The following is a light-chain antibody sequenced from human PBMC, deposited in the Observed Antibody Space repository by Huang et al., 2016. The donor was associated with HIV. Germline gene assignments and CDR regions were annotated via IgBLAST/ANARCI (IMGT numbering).Light chain of an antibody. CDR2: ATS. V-gene: IGKV1-39*01. CDR3: QQSFTTPWT. CDR1: QRITTY. J-gene: IGKJ1*01. Sequence: IQMTQSPSSLAAYVGDRVLINCRSSQRITTYLNWYQQKIGKSPRLLIYATSSLQIGVPSRFNGSGFGTNFSLTINSLQPEDFATYFCQQSFTTPWTFGQGTRVEIK.